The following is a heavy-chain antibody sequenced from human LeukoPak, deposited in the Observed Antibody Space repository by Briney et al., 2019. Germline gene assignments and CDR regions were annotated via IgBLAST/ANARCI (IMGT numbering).Heavy chain of an antibody. CDR2: INPNSGGT. CDR3: ARMGNSSGWYFDY. Sequence: ASVKVSCKASGYTFTGYYMHWVRQAPGQGLEWMGWINPNSGGTNYAQKFQGRVTMTRDTSISTAYMELSRLRSDDTAVYYCARMGNSSGWYFDYWGQGTLVTVSS. J-gene: IGHJ4*02. V-gene: IGHV1-2*02. CDR1: GYTFTGYY. D-gene: IGHD6-19*01.